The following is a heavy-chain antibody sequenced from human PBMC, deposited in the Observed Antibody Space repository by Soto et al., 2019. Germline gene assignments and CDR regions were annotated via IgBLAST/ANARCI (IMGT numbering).Heavy chain of an antibody. CDR1: GYTFTGYY. D-gene: IGHD2-15*01. Sequence: VASVKVSCKASGYTFTGYYMHWVRQAPGQGLEWMGWINPNSGGTNYAQKFQGRVTMTRDTSISTAYMELSRLRSDDTAVYYCARETGDIVVVVAATRFDYWGQGTLVTVSS. CDR2: INPNSGGT. J-gene: IGHJ4*02. V-gene: IGHV1-2*02. CDR3: ARETGDIVVVVAATRFDY.